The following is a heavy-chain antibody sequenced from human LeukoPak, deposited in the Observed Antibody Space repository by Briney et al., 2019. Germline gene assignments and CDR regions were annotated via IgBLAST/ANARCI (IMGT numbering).Heavy chain of an antibody. J-gene: IGHJ4*02. D-gene: IGHD1-26*01. V-gene: IGHV3-33*06. Sequence: GGSLRLSCAASGFTFSSYGMHWVRQAPGKGLEWVAVIWYDGSNKYYADSVKGRFTISIDNSKNTLYLQMNSLRAEDTAVYYCAKGQNSGNVQIDYWGQGTLVTVSS. CDR2: IWYDGSNK. CDR3: AKGQNSGNVQIDY. CDR1: GFTFSSYG.